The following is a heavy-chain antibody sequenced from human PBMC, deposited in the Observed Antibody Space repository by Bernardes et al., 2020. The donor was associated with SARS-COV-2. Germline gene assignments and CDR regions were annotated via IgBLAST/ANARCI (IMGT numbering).Heavy chain of an antibody. J-gene: IGHJ6*02. CDR1: GFFASSSH. CDR2: IPSDGNT. CDR3: ASCTNCYSVSSYHGIDV. V-gene: IGHV3-53*01. D-gene: IGHD2-2*01. Sequence: GASLRLSCAASGFFASSSHVMWVRQAPGKGLVLVPVIPSDGNTEYADSVKGRFILSRDIFANNLFLQMNNLTGDDTAVYYCASCTNCYSVSSYHGIDVWGPGTTVTVSS.